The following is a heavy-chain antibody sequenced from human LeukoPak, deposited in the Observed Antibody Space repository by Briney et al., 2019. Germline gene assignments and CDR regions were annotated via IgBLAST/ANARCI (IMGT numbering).Heavy chain of an antibody. D-gene: IGHD3-16*01. V-gene: IGHV3-23*01. CDR2: ISGSGGST. CDR3: AKDQLGWGSFISYPDI. Sequence: LTGGSLRLSCAASGFTFSSYAMSWVRQAPGKGLEWVSAISGSGGSTYYADSVKGRFTISRDNSKNTLYLQMNSLRAEDTAVYYCAKDQLGWGSFISYPDIWGQGTMVTVSS. CDR1: GFTFSSYA. J-gene: IGHJ3*02.